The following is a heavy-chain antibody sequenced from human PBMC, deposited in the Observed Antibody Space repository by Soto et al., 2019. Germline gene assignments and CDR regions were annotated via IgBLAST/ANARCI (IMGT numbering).Heavy chain of an antibody. CDR1: GFTVSSNY. CDR2: IYSGGST. Sequence: GGSLRLSCAASGFTVSSNYVSWVRQAPGKGLEWVSVIYSGGSTYYADSVKGRFTISRDNSKNTLYLQMNSLRAEDTAVYYCARETVAVAGTTTTYYFDYWGQGTLVTVSS. CDR3: ARETVAVAGTTTTYYFDY. J-gene: IGHJ4*02. V-gene: IGHV3-53*01. D-gene: IGHD6-19*01.